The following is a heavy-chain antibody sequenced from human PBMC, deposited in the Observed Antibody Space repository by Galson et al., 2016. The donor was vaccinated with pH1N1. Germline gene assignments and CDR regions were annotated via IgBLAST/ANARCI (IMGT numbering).Heavy chain of an antibody. CDR2: ISYHGRNK. J-gene: IGHJ4*02. V-gene: IGHV3-30*18. CDR1: GFTFSSYG. D-gene: IGHD1-14*01. CDR3: VKETITSNLGRFDS. Sequence: SLRLSCAASGFTFSSYGMHWVRQAPGKGLEWLTFISYHGRNKDYADSVKGRFTISRDNSKKTLFLQMNSLRAEDTAIYYCVKETITSNLGRFDSWGQGTLVTVSS.